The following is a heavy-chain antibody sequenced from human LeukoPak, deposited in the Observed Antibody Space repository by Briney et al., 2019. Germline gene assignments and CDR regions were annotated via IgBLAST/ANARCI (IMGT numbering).Heavy chain of an antibody. CDR1: GFTFSSYA. CDR3: AKDLLTLRITMVRGVITVSPFDY. V-gene: IGHV3-23*01. D-gene: IGHD3-10*01. CDR2: ISGSGGST. J-gene: IGHJ4*02. Sequence: GGSLRLSCAASGFTFSSYAMSWVCQAPGKGLEWVSAISGSGGSTYYADSVKGRFTISRDNSKNTLYLQMNSLRTEDTAVYYCAKDLLTLRITMVRGVITVSPFDYWGQGTLVTVSS.